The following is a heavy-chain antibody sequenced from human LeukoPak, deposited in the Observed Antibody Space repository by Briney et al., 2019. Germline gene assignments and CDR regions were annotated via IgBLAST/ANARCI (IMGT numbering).Heavy chain of an antibody. J-gene: IGHJ5*02. CDR1: GFTFSSYA. CDR2: ISGGGGTT. D-gene: IGHD3-16*01. CDR3: ARNEGLRRNYWFDP. Sequence: PGGSLRLSCAASGFTFSSYAMSWVRQAPGKRLEWVSAISGGGGTTYYADSVKGRFTISRHNSKNTLYLQMNSLRAEDTAVYYCARNEGLRRNYWFDPWGQGTLVTVSS. V-gene: IGHV3-23*01.